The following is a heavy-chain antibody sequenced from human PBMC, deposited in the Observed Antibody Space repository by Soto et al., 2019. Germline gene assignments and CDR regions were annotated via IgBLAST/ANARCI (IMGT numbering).Heavy chain of an antibody. Sequence: EVQLVESGGGLVQPGGSLRLSCAASGFTFTHYRIHWVRQAPGKGLVWVGRVNSDGGRIEYGDPVKGRFTISRDNAKNTVFLQMNSLRDEDSGVYFCARAGDWNYVQDFWGQGNLVTVSS. CDR1: GFTFTHYR. CDR3: ARAGDWNYVQDF. CDR2: VNSDGGRI. J-gene: IGHJ4*02. V-gene: IGHV3-74*01. D-gene: IGHD1-7*01.